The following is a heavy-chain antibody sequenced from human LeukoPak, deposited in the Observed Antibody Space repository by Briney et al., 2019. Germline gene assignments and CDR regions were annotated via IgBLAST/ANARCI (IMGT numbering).Heavy chain of an antibody. CDR1: GFTFSSYA. CDR2: ISGSGGST. CDR3: AKDLRIHQVGVTLDY. Sequence: GGSLRLSCAASGFTFSSYAMSWVRQAPGKGLEWVSAISGSGGSTYYADSVKGRFTISRDNSKNTPYLQMNSLRAEDTAVYYCAKDLRIHQVGVTLDYWGQGTLVTVSS. J-gene: IGHJ4*02. V-gene: IGHV3-23*01. D-gene: IGHD4-23*01.